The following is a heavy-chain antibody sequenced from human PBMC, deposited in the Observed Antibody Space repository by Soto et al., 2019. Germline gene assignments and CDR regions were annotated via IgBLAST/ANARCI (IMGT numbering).Heavy chain of an antibody. J-gene: IGHJ4*02. D-gene: IGHD5-12*01. CDR1: GFTVSSDY. CDR2: VYSGGDT. Sequence: EVQLVESGGGLIQPGGSLRLSCAASGFTVSSDYMNWVRQAPGKGLEWVSIVYSGGDTYYADSVKDRFTISRDNSKNTLYLQMNSLRAEDTAVYYCARDRGYNYAFDYWGQGTLVTVSS. V-gene: IGHV3-53*01. CDR3: ARDRGYNYAFDY.